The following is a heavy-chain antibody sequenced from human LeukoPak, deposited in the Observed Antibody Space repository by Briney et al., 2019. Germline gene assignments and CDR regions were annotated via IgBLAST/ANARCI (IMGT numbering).Heavy chain of an antibody. CDR1: GGTFNNYA. D-gene: IGHD1-1*01. V-gene: IGHV1-69*05. CDR2: IIPIFDTP. Sequence: SMKVSCKASGGTFNNYAISWVRQAPGQGLEWMGGIIPIFDTPNYAQKFQGRVTITTDESTSTAYMELSSLRSEDTAVYYCARDIPGYDAFDIWGQSTVVTVSS. J-gene: IGHJ3*02. CDR3: ARDIPGYDAFDI.